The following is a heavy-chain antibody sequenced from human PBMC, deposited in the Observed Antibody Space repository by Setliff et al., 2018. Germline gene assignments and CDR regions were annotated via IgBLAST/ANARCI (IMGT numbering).Heavy chain of an antibody. V-gene: IGHV4-59*01. CDR1: GGSISSYY. D-gene: IGHD4-4*01. Sequence: SETLSLTCTVSGGSISSYYWSWIRQPPGKGLEWIGYIYYSGSTNYNPSIKSRVTISVDTSKNQFSLKLSSVTAADTAVYYCARGGNDYKWGAFDIWGQGTMVTVSS. CDR3: ARGGNDYKWGAFDI. J-gene: IGHJ3*02. CDR2: IYYSGST.